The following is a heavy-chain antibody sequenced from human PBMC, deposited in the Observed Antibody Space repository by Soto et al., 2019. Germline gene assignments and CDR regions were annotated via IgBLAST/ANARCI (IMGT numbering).Heavy chain of an antibody. CDR2: ISGSGGST. V-gene: IGHV3-23*01. J-gene: IGHJ6*02. Sequence: EVQLLESGGGLVQPGGSLRLSCAASGFTFSSYAMSWVRQAPGKGLEWVSAISGSGGSTYYADSVKGRFTISRDNSKNKLCLQMNSLRAEDTAVYYCAKESVTHEWELLNDYCYGMDVWGQGTTVTVSS. CDR3: AKESVTHEWELLNDYCYGMDV. CDR1: GFTFSSYA. D-gene: IGHD1-26*01.